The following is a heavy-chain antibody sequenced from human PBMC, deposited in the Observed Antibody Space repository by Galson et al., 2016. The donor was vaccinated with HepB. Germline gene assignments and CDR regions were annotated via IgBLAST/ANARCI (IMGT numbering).Heavy chain of an antibody. CDR1: GFTFSNAW. V-gene: IGHV3-15*01. Sequence: SLRLSCAASGFTFSNAWMSWVRQAPGKGLEWVGRIKSKTDGGTTDYAAPVKGRFTISRDDSKNTLYLQMNSLKTEDTAVYYCTLTSRYSSSWSRYGMDVWGKGTTVTVSS. CDR3: TLTSRYSSSWSRYGMDV. J-gene: IGHJ6*04. D-gene: IGHD6-13*01. CDR2: IKSKTDGGTT.